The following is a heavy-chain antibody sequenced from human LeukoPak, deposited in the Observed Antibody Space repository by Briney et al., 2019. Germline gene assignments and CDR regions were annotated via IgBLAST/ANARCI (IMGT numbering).Heavy chain of an antibody. D-gene: IGHD6-19*01. Sequence: GGSLRLSCAASGFTVSSNYVSWVRQAPGKGLEWVSVIYSGGSTYYADSVKGRFTISRDNSKNTLYLQMNSLRAEDTAVYYCARALIGIAVAGTDLWFDPWGQGTLVTVSS. J-gene: IGHJ5*02. CDR3: ARALIGIAVAGTDLWFDP. CDR1: GFTVSSNY. V-gene: IGHV3-53*01. CDR2: IYSGGST.